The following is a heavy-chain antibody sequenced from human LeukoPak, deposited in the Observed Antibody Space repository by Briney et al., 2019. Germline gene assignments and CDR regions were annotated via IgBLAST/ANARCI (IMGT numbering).Heavy chain of an antibody. CDR1: GGSISSYY. CDR2: IYTSGST. CDR3: ARDYCSGGSCYSLMDV. Sequence: PSETLSLTCTVSGGSISSYYWGWTRQPAGKGLEWIGRIYTSGSTNYNPSLKSRVTMSVDTSKNQFSLKLSSVTAADTAVYYCARDYCSGGSCYSLMDVWGQGTTVTVSS. D-gene: IGHD2-15*01. V-gene: IGHV4-4*07. J-gene: IGHJ6*02.